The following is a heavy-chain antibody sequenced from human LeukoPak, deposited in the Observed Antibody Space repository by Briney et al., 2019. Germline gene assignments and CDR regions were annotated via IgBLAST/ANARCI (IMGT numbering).Heavy chain of an antibody. D-gene: IGHD5-12*01. CDR2: IYYSGST. V-gene: IGHV4-59*01. CDR1: GDSIGSYY. J-gene: IGHJ4*02. CDR3: ARASGYAEVEY. Sequence: SETLSLTCSVSGDSIGSYYWSWIRQPPGKGLEWIGYIYYSGSTNYNPSLKSRVTISVDTSKNQFSLKLSSVTAADTAVYFCARASGYAEVEYWGQGTLVTVSS.